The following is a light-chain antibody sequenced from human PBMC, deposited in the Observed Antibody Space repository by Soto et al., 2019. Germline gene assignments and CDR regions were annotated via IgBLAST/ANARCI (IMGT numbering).Light chain of an antibody. CDR3: QHYHTPPT. Sequence: EVLLTQSPATLSVSPGERATLSCRASQSLSGNLAWYQQKPGQAPRLLICIASARATGVPAKFGGSGSCTVCALLLTCLHSECFAFLYRQHYHTPPTFGQGTRLDIK. J-gene: IGKJ5*01. CDR2: IAS. CDR1: QSLSGN. V-gene: IGKV3-15*01.